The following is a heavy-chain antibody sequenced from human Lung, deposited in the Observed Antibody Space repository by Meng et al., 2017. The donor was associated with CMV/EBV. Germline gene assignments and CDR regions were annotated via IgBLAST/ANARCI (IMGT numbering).Heavy chain of an antibody. D-gene: IGHD2-21*01. Sequence: GESLKISCKGSGYSFASYWIAWVRQMPGKGLEWMGIIYPGDSDTRYSPSFQGQVTISADQSISTAYLQWSSLKASDTAMYYCARWDRAYCGGNCYREAFDIWGQGXMVTVSS. V-gene: IGHV5-51*01. CDR2: IYPGDSDT. J-gene: IGHJ3*02. CDR1: GYSFASYW. CDR3: ARWDRAYCGGNCYREAFDI.